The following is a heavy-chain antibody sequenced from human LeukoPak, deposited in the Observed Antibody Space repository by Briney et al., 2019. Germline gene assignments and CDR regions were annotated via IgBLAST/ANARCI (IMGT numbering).Heavy chain of an antibody. V-gene: IGHV3-30-3*01. CDR3: AREKEKVTMVRGVIWAPYAFDI. J-gene: IGHJ3*02. CDR1: GFTFSSYA. CDR2: ISYDGSNK. Sequence: PGRSLRLSCAASGFTFSSYAMHWVRQAPGKGLEWVAVISYDGSNKYYADSVKGRFTISRDNSKNTPYLQMNSLRAEDTAVYYCAREKEKVTMVRGVIWAPYAFDIWGQGTMVTVSS. D-gene: IGHD3-10*01.